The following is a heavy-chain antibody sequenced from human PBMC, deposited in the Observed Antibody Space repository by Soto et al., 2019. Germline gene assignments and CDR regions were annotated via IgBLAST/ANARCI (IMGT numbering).Heavy chain of an antibody. D-gene: IGHD5-18*01. Sequence: GGSLRLSCAASGFTFSNYGMHWVRQSPGKGLEWLAFISHDGSNTYYADSVKGRFTISRDNSKNTLYLQMNSLRAEDTAVFYCAKESKIKIWLQSFDSWGPGTLVTGSS. J-gene: IGHJ4*02. CDR2: ISHDGSNT. CDR1: GFTFSNYG. CDR3: AKESKIKIWLQSFDS. V-gene: IGHV3-30*18.